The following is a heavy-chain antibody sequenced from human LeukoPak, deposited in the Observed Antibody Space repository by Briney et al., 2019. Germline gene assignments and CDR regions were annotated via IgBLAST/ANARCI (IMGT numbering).Heavy chain of an antibody. CDR3: AKAGLYGDTRNAFDI. Sequence: PGGSLRLSCAASGFTFSSYAMSWVRQAPGKGLEWVSAISGSGGSTYYADSVKGRFTISRDDSKNTLYLQMNSLRAEDTAVYYCAKAGLYGDTRNAFDIWGQGTMVTVSS. V-gene: IGHV3-23*01. CDR2: ISGSGGST. D-gene: IGHD4-17*01. CDR1: GFTFSSYA. J-gene: IGHJ3*02.